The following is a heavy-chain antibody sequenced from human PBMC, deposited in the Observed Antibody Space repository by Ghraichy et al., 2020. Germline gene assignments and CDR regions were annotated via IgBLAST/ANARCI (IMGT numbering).Heavy chain of an antibody. D-gene: IGHD5-24*01. CDR2: IYYSGST. J-gene: IGHJ3*02. V-gene: IGHV4-59*01. Sequence: SETLSLTCTVSGGSISSYYWSWIRQPPGKGLEWIGYIYYSGSTNYNPSLKSRVTISVDTSKNQFSLKLSSVTAADTAVYYCAREFQDGSLTKGAFDIWGQGTMVTVSS. CDR1: GGSISSYY. CDR3: AREFQDGSLTKGAFDI.